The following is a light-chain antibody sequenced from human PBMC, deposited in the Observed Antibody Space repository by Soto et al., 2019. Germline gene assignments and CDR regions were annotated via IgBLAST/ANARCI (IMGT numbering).Light chain of an antibody. CDR2: GAS. J-gene: IGKJ4*01. CDR3: QQYNNWPLT. CDR1: QSVSSY. Sequence: EIVMTQSPATLSVSLGDRATLSCRASQSVSSYLAWYQQKPGQAPRLLIYGASTRATGIPARFSGSGSETDFTLTISSLQSEDFAVYYCQQYNNWPLTFGGGTTVEIK. V-gene: IGKV3-15*01.